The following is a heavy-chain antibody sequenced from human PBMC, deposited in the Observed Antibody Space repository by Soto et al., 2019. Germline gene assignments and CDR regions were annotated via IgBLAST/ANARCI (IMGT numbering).Heavy chain of an antibody. J-gene: IGHJ4*02. CDR3: AKGLSVIQEWIIDGL. Sequence: QVQLVESGGGVVQPGRSLRLSCAVSGFTLSSYGIHWVRQAPGKGLEWVAIMSYDGNKKYYADSVKGRFTIARDNAKNTLYLQMDSLRAADTAMFYFAKGLSVIQEWIIDGLWCQGTQVTVSS. CDR2: MSYDGNKK. D-gene: IGHD5-18*01. CDR1: GFTLSSYG. V-gene: IGHV3-30*18.